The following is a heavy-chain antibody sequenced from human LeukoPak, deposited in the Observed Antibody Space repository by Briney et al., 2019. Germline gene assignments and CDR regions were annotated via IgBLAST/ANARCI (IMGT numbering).Heavy chain of an antibody. CDR3: ARWADYYDSSGYSL. V-gene: IGHV4-30-4*08. Sequence: SQTLSLTCTVSGGSTSSGDYYWSWIRQPPGKGLEWIGYIYYSGSTYYNPSLKSRVTISVDTSKNQFSLKLSSVTAADTAVYYCARWADYYDSSGYSLWGQGTLVTVSS. D-gene: IGHD3-22*01. J-gene: IGHJ4*02. CDR1: GGSTSSGDYY. CDR2: IYYSGST.